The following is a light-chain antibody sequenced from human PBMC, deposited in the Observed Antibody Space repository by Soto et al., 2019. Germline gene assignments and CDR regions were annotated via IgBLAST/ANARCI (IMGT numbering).Light chain of an antibody. CDR1: QSLLHSNGYNY. Sequence: DIVMTQSPLSLPVTPGEPASISCRSSQSLLHSNGYNYLDWYLQKPGQSPQLLIYLGSNRASGVPDRFSGSGSGTDFTLKISRVEADDGGVYYCMQALQTSITFGQGTRLEIK. J-gene: IGKJ5*01. V-gene: IGKV2-28*01. CDR3: MQALQTSIT. CDR2: LGS.